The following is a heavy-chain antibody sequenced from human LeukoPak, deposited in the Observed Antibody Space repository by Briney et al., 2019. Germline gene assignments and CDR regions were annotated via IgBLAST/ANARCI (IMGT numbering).Heavy chain of an antibody. CDR3: ARVLWIGDSSSGCCYSFDY. CDR1: ESTFGTKA. D-gene: IGHD2-15*01. V-gene: IGHV3-30-3*01. J-gene: IGHJ4*02. CDR2: ISHDGSNK. Sequence: GGSLRLSCAASESTFGTKAMDWVRQAPGRGLEWVAVISHDGSNKYYADSVKGLFTISRDNSMHTLYLQMNSPRAEDTAVYYCARVLWIGDSSSGCCYSFDYWGQGTLVTVSS.